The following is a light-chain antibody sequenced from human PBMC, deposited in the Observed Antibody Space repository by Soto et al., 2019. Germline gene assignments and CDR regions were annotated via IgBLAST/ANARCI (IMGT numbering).Light chain of an antibody. V-gene: IGKV1-9*01. Sequence: DIQLTQSPSFLSESVEDRVTISCRASYDISSSLAWYQQEPGKPPKLLIYDASTLQTGVPSRVTGSGSGRKFTLTISGLQFGDFATYFCQQLSHYPYTFGQGTKLEI. CDR1: YDISSS. CDR3: QQLSHYPYT. J-gene: IGKJ2*01. CDR2: DAS.